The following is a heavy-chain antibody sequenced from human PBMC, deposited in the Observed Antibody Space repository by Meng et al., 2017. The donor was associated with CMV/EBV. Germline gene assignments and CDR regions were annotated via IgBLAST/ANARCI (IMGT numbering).Heavy chain of an antibody. CDR2: IYYSGST. D-gene: IGHD3-3*01. J-gene: IGHJ5*02. CDR3: ASRITIFGVVTAFDP. CDR1: GGSISSSSYY. Sequence: QLGLAESGPGLVEPSEPRSLTCTGSGGSISSSSYYWGWIRQPPGKGLEWIGSIYYSGSTYYNPSLKSRVTISVDTSKNQFSLKLSSVTAADTAVYYCASRITIFGVVTAFDPWGQGTLVTVSS. V-gene: IGHV4-39*07.